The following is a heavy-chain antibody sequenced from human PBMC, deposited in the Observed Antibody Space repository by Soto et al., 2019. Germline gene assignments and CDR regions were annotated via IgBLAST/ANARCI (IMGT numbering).Heavy chain of an antibody. Sequence: PGGSLRLSCAASGFTFSDYYMSWIRQAPGKGLEWVSYISSSGSTIYYADSVKGRFTISRDNAKNSLYLQMNSLRAEDTAVYYCARDPTILIAAAESAYFDYWGQGTLVTVSS. D-gene: IGHD6-13*01. CDR1: GFTFSDYY. CDR2: ISSSGSTI. J-gene: IGHJ4*02. V-gene: IGHV3-11*01. CDR3: ARDPTILIAAAESAYFDY.